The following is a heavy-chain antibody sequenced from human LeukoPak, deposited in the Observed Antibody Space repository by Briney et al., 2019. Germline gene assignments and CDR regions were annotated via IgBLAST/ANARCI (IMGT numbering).Heavy chain of an antibody. V-gene: IGHV3-33*06. CDR1: GLTFSMYG. J-gene: IGHJ4*01. D-gene: IGHD3-22*01. CDR3: AKAYYDTSGYYYFDY. Sequence: PGRSLRLXCAASGLTFSMYGMHWVRQAPGKELEWVAVIWHDGSNKYYADSVKGRFTISRDNSKNTLYLQMNSLRPEDTAVYYCAKAYYDTSGYYYFDYWGHGTLVTVSS. CDR2: IWHDGSNK.